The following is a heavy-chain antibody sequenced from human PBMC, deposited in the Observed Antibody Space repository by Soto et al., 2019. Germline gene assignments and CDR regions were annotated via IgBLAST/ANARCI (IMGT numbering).Heavy chain of an antibody. CDR3: LRRYSSSSLPDY. J-gene: IGHJ4*02. V-gene: IGHV5-10-1*01. D-gene: IGHD6-6*01. CDR1: GYSFTSYW. CDR2: IDPSNSYT. Sequence: GESLKISCKGPGYSFTSYWITWVRQIPGKGLEWMGRIDPSNSYTNYSTSFQGHVTISRDTSIRTAYLQCNSLKTSDTATSYCLRRYSSSSLPDYWGQGTLVTVSS.